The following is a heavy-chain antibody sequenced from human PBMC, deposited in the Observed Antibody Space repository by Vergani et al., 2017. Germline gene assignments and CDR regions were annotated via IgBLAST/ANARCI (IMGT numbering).Heavy chain of an antibody. D-gene: IGHD3-10*01. V-gene: IGHV2-70*04. Sequence: QVTLKESGPALVKPTQTLTLTCSLSGFSLSSGGMRVSWLRQPPGKALEWLARIDWDNTKVYSSSLKSRLFISKDISKNEVVLTMTNMDPVDTATYNCARTSGRTITCHSKACWFDSWGQGILVTVSS. CDR1: GFSLSSGGMR. CDR3: ARTSGRTITCHSKACWFDS. CDR2: IDWDNTK. J-gene: IGHJ5*01.